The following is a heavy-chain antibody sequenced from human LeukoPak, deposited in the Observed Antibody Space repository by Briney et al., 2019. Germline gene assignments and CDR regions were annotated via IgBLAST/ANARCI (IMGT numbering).Heavy chain of an antibody. CDR2: INHSGST. Sequence: KTSETLSLTCAVYGGSFSGYYWSWIRQPPGKGLEWIGEINHSGSTNYNPSLKSRVTISVDTSKNQFSLKLSSVTAADTAVYYCARRPSKYYYDSSGSPPLDYWGQGNLVTVSS. D-gene: IGHD3-22*01. J-gene: IGHJ4*02. CDR3: ARRPSKYYYDSSGSPPLDY. V-gene: IGHV4-34*01. CDR1: GGSFSGYY.